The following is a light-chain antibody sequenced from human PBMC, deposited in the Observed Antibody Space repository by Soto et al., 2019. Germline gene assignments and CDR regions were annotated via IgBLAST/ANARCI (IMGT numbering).Light chain of an antibody. J-gene: IGKJ4*01. CDR3: QQYANPSLT. CDR2: DAS. V-gene: IGKV1-33*01. Sequence: DIQMTQSPASLTASVGDIVTISCRASQTIGRNLNWYQQKPGKAPKLLIYDASNLETGVPSRFSGSGSGTDFTFTIASLQPEDIATYYCQQYANPSLTFGGGTKVDIK. CDR1: QTIGRN.